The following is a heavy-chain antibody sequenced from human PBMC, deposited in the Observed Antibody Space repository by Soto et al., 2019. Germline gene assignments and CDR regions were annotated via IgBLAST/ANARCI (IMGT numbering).Heavy chain of an antibody. Sequence: QVQLVESGGGVVQPGRSLRLSCAASGFTFSTYDMHWVRQAPGKGLEWVAVISYDGSNKYYADSVKGRFTISRDNSKNTLYLQMTSLRAEDTAVYYCATPLQPRGAFDIWGQGTMVTVSS. V-gene: IGHV3-30*03. CDR1: GFTFSTYD. D-gene: IGHD2-2*01. J-gene: IGHJ3*02. CDR3: ATPLQPRGAFDI. CDR2: ISYDGSNK.